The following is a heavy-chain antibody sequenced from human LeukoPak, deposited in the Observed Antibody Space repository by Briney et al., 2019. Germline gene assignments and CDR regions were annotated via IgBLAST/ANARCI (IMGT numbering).Heavy chain of an antibody. Sequence: SETLSLTCTVSGGSISSYYWSWIRQPAGKGLEWIGRIYSSGSTNYNPSLKSRVTLSKDMSKNQFSLKLSSVTAADTAVYYCARGGSIIEFHFDYWGQGTQVTVSS. CDR3: ARGGSIIEFHFDY. CDR1: GGSISSYY. D-gene: IGHD3-16*02. CDR2: IYSSGST. V-gene: IGHV4-4*07. J-gene: IGHJ4*02.